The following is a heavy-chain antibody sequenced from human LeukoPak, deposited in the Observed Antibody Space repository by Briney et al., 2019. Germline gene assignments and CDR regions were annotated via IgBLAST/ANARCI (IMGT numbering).Heavy chain of an antibody. Sequence: GGSLRLSCAASGFTFSSYAMSWVRQAPGKGLEWVSTISGGGGSTYYAGSVKGRFTISRDNSKNTLYLQVNSLRAEDTAVYYCAKGGKWDVTPFDYWGQGTLVTVSS. J-gene: IGHJ4*02. CDR1: GFTFSSYA. V-gene: IGHV3-23*01. CDR2: ISGGGGST. D-gene: IGHD1-26*01. CDR3: AKGGKWDVTPFDY.